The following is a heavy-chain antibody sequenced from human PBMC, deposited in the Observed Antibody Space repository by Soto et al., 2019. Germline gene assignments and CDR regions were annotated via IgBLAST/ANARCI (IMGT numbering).Heavy chain of an antibody. CDR2: ISGGGDTT. D-gene: IGHD3-10*01. CDR3: AKGRGGSGSLTPRVDF. V-gene: IGHV3-23*01. CDR1: GFTFNNYA. Sequence: EVQLLESGGGLVQPGGSLRLSCAASGFTFNNYAMTWVRQAPGKGLEWVSAISGGGDTTSYADSVKGRFTVSGEGSKNTLYLQTRSPRAEDPALYYCAKGRGGSGSLTPRVDFWGQGTLVTVSS. J-gene: IGHJ4*02.